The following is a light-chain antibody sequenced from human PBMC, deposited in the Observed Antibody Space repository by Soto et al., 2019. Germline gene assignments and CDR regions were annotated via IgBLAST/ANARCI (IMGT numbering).Light chain of an antibody. CDR1: QSISSW. Sequence: DIQMTQSPSTLSASVGDIVTITCRASQSISSWLAWYQQKPGKAPKLLIYHASTLESGVPSRFSGRGSGTEFTLTISSLQPDDFATYYCQQYNSYSAFGLGTKVDIK. CDR3: QQYNSYSA. V-gene: IGKV1-5*01. CDR2: HAS. J-gene: IGKJ1*01.